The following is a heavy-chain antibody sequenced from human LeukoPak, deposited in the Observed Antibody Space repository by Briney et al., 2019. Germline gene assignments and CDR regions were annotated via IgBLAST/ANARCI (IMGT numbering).Heavy chain of an antibody. CDR2: IYYSGST. CDR1: GGSISSNSYY. Sequence: SETLSLTCTVSGGSISSNSYYWGWIRQPPGEGLEWIGSIYYSGSTYYNPSLKSRVTISVDTSKNHFSLKLNSVTAADTAVYYCASTITVTTDYWGQGTLVTVSS. J-gene: IGHJ4*02. CDR3: ASTITVTTDY. D-gene: IGHD4-17*01. V-gene: IGHV4-39*02.